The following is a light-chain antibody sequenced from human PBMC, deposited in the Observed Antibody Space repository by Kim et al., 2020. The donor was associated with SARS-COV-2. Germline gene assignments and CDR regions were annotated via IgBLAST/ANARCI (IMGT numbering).Light chain of an antibody. CDR3: SSFTTSDAWV. CDR1: SSNIGAYNY. J-gene: IGLJ3*02. V-gene: IGLV2-14*04. Sequence: QTITLSGTGTSSNIGAYNYVSWCQQPPGKAPKLLIFHVSKRPAGVSSRFSGSKSANTASLTISGLQAEDEADYYCSSFTTSDAWVFGGGTKVTVL. CDR2: HVS.